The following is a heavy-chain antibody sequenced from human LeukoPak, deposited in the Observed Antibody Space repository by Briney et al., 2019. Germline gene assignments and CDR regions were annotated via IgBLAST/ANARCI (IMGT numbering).Heavy chain of an antibody. J-gene: IGHJ5*02. V-gene: IGHV1-46*01. CDR3: ARDWYYYDSSGYYNWFDP. D-gene: IGHD3-22*01. CDR1: GYTLTSYY. Sequence: ASVKVSCKASGYTLTSYYMHWVRHAPGQGLEWMGIINPSGGSTSYAQKFQGRVTMTRDMSTSTVYMELSSLRSEDTAVYYCARDWYYYDSSGYYNWFDPWGQGTLVTVSS. CDR2: INPSGGST.